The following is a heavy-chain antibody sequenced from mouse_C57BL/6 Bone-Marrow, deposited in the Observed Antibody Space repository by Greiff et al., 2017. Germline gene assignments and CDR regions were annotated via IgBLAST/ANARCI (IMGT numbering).Heavy chain of an antibody. CDR2: IIPSTGGT. CDR3: ALLTGTLYYFDY. Sequence: EVQLQQSGPELVKPGASVKISCKASGYLFTGYYMNWVKQSPEKSLEWIGEIIPSTGGTPYNQKFKAKATLTVDKSSSTAYMQLKSLTSEDSAVYYCALLTGTLYYFDYWGQGTTLTVSS. D-gene: IGHD4-1*01. CDR1: GYLFTGYY. J-gene: IGHJ2*01. V-gene: IGHV1-42*01.